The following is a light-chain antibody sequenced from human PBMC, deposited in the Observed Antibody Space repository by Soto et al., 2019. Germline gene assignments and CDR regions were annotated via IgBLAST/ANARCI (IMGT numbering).Light chain of an antibody. Sequence: DIQMTQSPSPLSASVGDSVTITCRASQNIRNWLAWYQQKPGKAPTLLIFEASSLQSGVPSRFGGSGSGTESTLTISSLQPDDFATYYCQQYNSYSLFGGGTKVDI. V-gene: IGKV1-5*01. CDR1: QNIRNW. J-gene: IGKJ4*01. CDR2: EAS. CDR3: QQYNSYSL.